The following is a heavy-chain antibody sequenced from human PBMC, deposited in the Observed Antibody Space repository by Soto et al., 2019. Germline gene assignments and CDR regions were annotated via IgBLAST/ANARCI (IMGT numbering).Heavy chain of an antibody. J-gene: IGHJ3*02. Sequence: QVQLQESGPGLVKPSQTLSLTCTVSGGSISSGDYYWSWIRQPPGKGLEWIGYIYYSGSTYYNPSLKSRVTISVDTSKNQFSLKLSSVTAADTAVYYCARDCISTSCYSGHDAFDIWGQGTMVTVSS. V-gene: IGHV4-30-4*01. CDR1: GGSISSGDYY. CDR3: ARDCISTSCYSGHDAFDI. CDR2: IYYSGST. D-gene: IGHD2-2*01.